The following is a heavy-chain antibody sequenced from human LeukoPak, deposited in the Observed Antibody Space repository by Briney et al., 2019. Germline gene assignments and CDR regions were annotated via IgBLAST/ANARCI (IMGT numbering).Heavy chain of an antibody. D-gene: IGHD3-10*01. CDR3: AKDNYYGSGSYSYFDY. J-gene: IGHJ4*02. V-gene: IGHV3-23*01. CDR1: GITLSNYG. CDR2: ISDSGGRT. Sequence: PGGSLRLSCAVSGITLSNYGMSWVRQAPGKGLEWVAGISDSGGRTNYADSVKGRFTISRDNSKNTLYLQMNSLRAEDTAVYYCAKDNYYGSGSYSYFDYWGQGTLVTVSS.